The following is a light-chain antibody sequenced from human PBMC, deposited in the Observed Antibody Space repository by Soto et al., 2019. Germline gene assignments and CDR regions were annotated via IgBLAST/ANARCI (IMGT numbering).Light chain of an antibody. CDR3: QQYNNWPLT. V-gene: IGKV3-20*01. CDR2: GAS. J-gene: IGKJ4*01. Sequence: EIVLTQSPGPLSLSPGERATLSCMSSQSVSGRYLAWYHQKPGQAPMLLIYGASSRATGIPDRFSGSGSGTDFTLTISRLEPEDFAVYYCQQYNNWPLTFGGGTMVDIK. CDR1: QSVSGRY.